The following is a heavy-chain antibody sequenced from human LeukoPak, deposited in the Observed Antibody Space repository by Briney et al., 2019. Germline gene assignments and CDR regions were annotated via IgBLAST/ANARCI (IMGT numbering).Heavy chain of an antibody. Sequence: PSETLSLTCAVYGGSFSGYYWSWIRQPPGKGLEWIGEINHSGSTNYNPSLKSRVTISIDTSKNQFSLNLSSVTAADTAVYSCARGRLTVANYYYGMDVWGQGTTVTVSS. CDR1: GGSFSGYY. V-gene: IGHV4-34*01. CDR3: ARGRLTVANYYYGMDV. D-gene: IGHD3-9*01. CDR2: INHSGST. J-gene: IGHJ6*02.